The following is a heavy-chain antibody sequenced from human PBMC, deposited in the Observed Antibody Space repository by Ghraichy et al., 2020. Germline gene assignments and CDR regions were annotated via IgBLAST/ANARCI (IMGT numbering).Heavy chain of an antibody. CDR3: VYEYYDFWSGYQQFDY. D-gene: IGHD3-3*01. CDR2: INHSGST. CDR1: GGSFSGYY. Sequence: GSLRLSCAVYGGSFSGYYWSWIRQPPGKGLEWIGEINHSGSTNYNPSLKSRVTISVDTSKNQFSLKLSSVTAADTAVYYCVYEYYDFWSGYQQFDYWGQGTLVTVSS. V-gene: IGHV4-34*01. J-gene: IGHJ4*02.